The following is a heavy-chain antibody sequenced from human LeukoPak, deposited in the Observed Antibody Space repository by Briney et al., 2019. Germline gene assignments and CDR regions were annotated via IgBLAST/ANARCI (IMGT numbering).Heavy chain of an antibody. Sequence: TGGSLRLSCAASGFTFYAMSWVRQAPGKGLEWVSAFSGSGGSTYYADSVKGRFTISRDISKNTLYLQMNSLRVEDTAIYYCAKGRGILTDYGTMYYFDYWGQATLVTVSS. D-gene: IGHD3-9*01. V-gene: IGHV3-23*01. CDR1: GFTFYA. CDR2: FSGSGGST. CDR3: AKGRGILTDYGTMYYFDY. J-gene: IGHJ4*02.